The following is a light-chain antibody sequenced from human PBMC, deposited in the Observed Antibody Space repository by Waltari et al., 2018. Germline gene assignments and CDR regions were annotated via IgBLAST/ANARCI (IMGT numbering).Light chain of an antibody. CDR2: DVN. J-gene: IGLJ3*02. V-gene: IGLV2-14*01. CDR1: SSDVGGYNY. CDR3: SSYTSSSTWV. Sequence: QSALTQPASVSGSPGQSITISCTGTSSDVGGYNYVHCYQQHPGKAPKLMIYDVNKRPSGISNRFSGSKSGNTASLTISGLQAEDEADYYCSSYTSSSTWVFGGGTKLTVL.